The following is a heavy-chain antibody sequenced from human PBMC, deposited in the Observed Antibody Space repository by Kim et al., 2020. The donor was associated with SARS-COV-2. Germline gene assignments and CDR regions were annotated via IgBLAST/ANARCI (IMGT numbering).Heavy chain of an antibody. J-gene: IGHJ4*02. CDR1: GFTFSSYE. V-gene: IGHV3-48*03. CDR3: ARSDYYDSSGFDY. CDR2: ISSSGSTI. Sequence: GGSLRLSCAASGFTFSSYEMNWVRQAPGKGLELVSYISSSGSTIYYADSVKGRFTISRDNAKNSLYLQMNSLRAEDTAVYYCARSDYYDSSGFDYWGQGTLVTVSS. D-gene: IGHD3-22*01.